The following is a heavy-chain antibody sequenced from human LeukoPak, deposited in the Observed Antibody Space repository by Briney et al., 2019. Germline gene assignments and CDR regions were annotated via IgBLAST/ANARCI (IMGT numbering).Heavy chain of an antibody. CDR2: IYYSGST. CDR1: GGSISNYY. J-gene: IGHJ5*02. D-gene: IGHD6-13*01. CDR3: ARVAAAGTVPPWFDP. V-gene: IGHV4-59*01. Sequence: PSETLSLTCTVSGGSISNYYWNWIRQPPGKGLEWIGYIYYSGSTHYNPSLKSRITMSVDTSKNQFSLRLTSVTAADTAVYYCARVAAAGTVPPWFDPWGQGTLVTVSS.